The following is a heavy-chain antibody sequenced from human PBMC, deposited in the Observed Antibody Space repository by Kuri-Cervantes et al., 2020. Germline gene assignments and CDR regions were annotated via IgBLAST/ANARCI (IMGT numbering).Heavy chain of an antibody. CDR1: GFTFSDYY. D-gene: IGHD3-9*01. Sequence: GESLKISCAASGFTFSDYYMSWIRQAPGKGLEWVSYISSSGSTIYYADSVKGRFTISRDNAKNSLYLQMNSLRAEDTAVYYCARALGQSYDILTGYYTNYYHYGMDVWGQGTTVTVSS. V-gene: IGHV3-11*04. CDR3: ARALGQSYDILTGYYTNYYHYGMDV. CDR2: ISSSGSTI. J-gene: IGHJ6*01.